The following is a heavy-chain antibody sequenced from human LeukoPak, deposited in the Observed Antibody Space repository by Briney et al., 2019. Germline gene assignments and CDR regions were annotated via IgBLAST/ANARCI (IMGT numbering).Heavy chain of an antibody. CDR3: TSGLILTGYYSALDY. CDR1: GGSISSGDYY. D-gene: IGHD3-9*01. J-gene: IGHJ4*02. Sequence: SETLSLTCTVSGGSISSGDYYWSWIRQPPGKGLEWIGYIYYSGSTYYNPSLKSRVTISVDTSKNQFSLKLSSVTAADTAVYYCTSGLILTGYYSALDYWGQGTLVTVSS. V-gene: IGHV4-30-4*01. CDR2: IYYSGST.